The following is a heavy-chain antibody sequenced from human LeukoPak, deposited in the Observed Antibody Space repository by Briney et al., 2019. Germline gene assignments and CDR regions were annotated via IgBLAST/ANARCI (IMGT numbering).Heavy chain of an antibody. CDR3: ARDRDKWELWVHAFDI. J-gene: IGHJ3*02. CDR1: GGSISSYY. Sequence: TETLSLTCTVSGGSISSYYWSWIRQPAGKGLEWIGRIYTSGSTNYNPSLKSRVTMSVDTSKNQFSLKLSSVTAADTAVYYCARDRDKWELWVHAFDIWGQGTMVTVSS. D-gene: IGHD1-26*01. CDR2: IYTSGST. V-gene: IGHV4-4*07.